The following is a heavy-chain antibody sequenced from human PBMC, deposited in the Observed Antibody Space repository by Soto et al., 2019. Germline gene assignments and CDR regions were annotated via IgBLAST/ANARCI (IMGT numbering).Heavy chain of an antibody. V-gene: IGHV1-2*02. D-gene: IGHD2-15*01. J-gene: IGHJ4*02. CDR2: INPKSGGP. CDR3: ASEDCRNTNCLKGFDY. Sequence: XSVKVSCKTSGYTFTDYYMHWVRQAPGQGFEWVGGINPKSGGPKYVPKFQGRVTVTRDTSTSTAYMELNRLTSADTAVYYCASEDCRNTNCLKGFDYWGQGTLVTVSS. CDR1: GYTFTDYY.